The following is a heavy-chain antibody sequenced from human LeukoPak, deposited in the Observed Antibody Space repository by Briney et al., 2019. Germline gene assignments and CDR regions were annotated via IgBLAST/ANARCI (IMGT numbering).Heavy chain of an antibody. CDR2: INPDGSEM. V-gene: IGHV3-7*01. Sequence: GGSLRLSCETSGFIFRSHWMSWVRQAPGKGLEWVVNINPDGSEMHYVDSVKGRITVPRDNAKNSMYLQMNSLRAEDTAVYYCARDHTAPTIIWDCWGQGTLVTVSS. D-gene: IGHD3/OR15-3a*01. CDR3: ARDHTAPTIIWDC. J-gene: IGHJ4*02. CDR1: GFIFRSHW.